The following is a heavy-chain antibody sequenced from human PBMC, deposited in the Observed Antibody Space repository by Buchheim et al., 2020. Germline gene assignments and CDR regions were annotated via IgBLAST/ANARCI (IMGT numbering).Heavy chain of an antibody. CDR1: GFTFSSYA. J-gene: IGHJ4*02. D-gene: IGHD6-19*01. CDR3: ARALRSSGWHGFNFGY. V-gene: IGHV3-30*04. Sequence: QVQLVESGGGVVQPGRSLRLSCAASGFTFSSYAMHWVRQAPGKGLEWEAVISYDGSNKYYADSVKGRFTISRDNSKNTLYLQMNSLRAEDTAVYYCARALRSSGWHGFNFGYWGQGTL. CDR2: ISYDGSNK.